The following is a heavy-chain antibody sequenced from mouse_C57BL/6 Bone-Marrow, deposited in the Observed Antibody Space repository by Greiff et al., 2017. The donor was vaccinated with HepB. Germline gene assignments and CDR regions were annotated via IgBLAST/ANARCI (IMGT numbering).Heavy chain of an antibody. Sequence: VQLQQPGAELVKPGASVKLSCKASGYTFTSYWMHWVKQRPGQGLEWIGMIHPNSGSTNYNEKFKSKATLTVDKSSSTAYMQLSSLPSEDSAVFYCARKDPPWFAYWGQGTLVTVSA. J-gene: IGHJ3*01. CDR3: ARKDPPWFAY. CDR2: IHPNSGST. V-gene: IGHV1-64*01. CDR1: GYTFTSYW.